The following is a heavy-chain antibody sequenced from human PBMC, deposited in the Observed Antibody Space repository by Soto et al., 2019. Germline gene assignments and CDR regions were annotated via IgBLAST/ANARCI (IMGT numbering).Heavy chain of an antibody. CDR2: ISGSGGST. CDR3: AKRGSSSWSLFDY. Sequence: EVQVLESGGGLVQPEGSLRLSCAASGFTFNNYAMSWVRQAPGKGLEWVSTISGSGGSTYYADSVKGRFTISRDNSKNTLYLQMNSLRAEDTAVYYCAKRGSSSWSLFDYWGQGTLVTVSS. CDR1: GFTFNNYA. J-gene: IGHJ4*02. D-gene: IGHD6-13*01. V-gene: IGHV3-23*01.